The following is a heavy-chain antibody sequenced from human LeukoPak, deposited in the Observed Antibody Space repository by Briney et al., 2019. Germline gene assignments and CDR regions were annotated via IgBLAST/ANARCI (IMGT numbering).Heavy chain of an antibody. J-gene: IGHJ4*02. Sequence: GGSLRLSCVVSGLSLSNYAMTWVRQAPGKGLEWVSYISERGGSTTYADSVKGRFTISRDTSLNTPYLQMNNLRAEDTAVYFCAKRGVVIRGILVIGYHQEAYHYDFWGQGVLVTVSS. CDR2: ISERGGST. CDR1: GLSLSNYA. CDR3: AKRGVVIRGILVIGYHQEAYHYDF. V-gene: IGHV3-23*01. D-gene: IGHD3-10*01.